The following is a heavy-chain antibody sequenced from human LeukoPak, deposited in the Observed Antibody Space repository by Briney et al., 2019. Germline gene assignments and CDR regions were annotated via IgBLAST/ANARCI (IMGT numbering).Heavy chain of an antibody. D-gene: IGHD3-3*01. CDR3: ARDEFPVANTIIGVVRNDAFDI. CDR1: GGSISSYY. CDR2: IYYSGST. V-gene: IGHV4-59*01. J-gene: IGHJ3*02. Sequence: SETLSLTCTVSGGSISSYYWSWIRQPPGKGLEWIGYIYYSGSTNYNPSLKSRVTISVDTSKNQLSLKLSSVTAADTAVYYCARDEFPVANTIIGVVRNDAFDIWGQGTMVTVSS.